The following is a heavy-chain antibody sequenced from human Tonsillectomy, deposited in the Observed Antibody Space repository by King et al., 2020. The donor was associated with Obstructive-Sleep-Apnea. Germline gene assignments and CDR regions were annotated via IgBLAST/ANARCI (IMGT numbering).Heavy chain of an antibody. Sequence: VQLVESGGGVVQPGGSLRLSCAASGFTFSSYGMHWVRQAPGKGLEWVAFIRYDGSNKYYADSVKGRFTISRDNSKNTLYLQMNSLRAEETAVYYCAKDREYLLWFGELLPNSDYWGQGTLVTVSS. CDR2: IRYDGSNK. D-gene: IGHD3-10*01. J-gene: IGHJ4*02. CDR3: AKDREYLLWFGELLPNSDY. V-gene: IGHV3-30*02. CDR1: GFTFSSYG.